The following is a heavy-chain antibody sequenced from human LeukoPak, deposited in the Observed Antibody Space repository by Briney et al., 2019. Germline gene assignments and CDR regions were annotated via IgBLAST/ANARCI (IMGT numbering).Heavy chain of an antibody. J-gene: IGHJ6*02. D-gene: IGHD3-16*02. V-gene: IGHV3-20*01. CDR3: ARGSRSYRYYYYYYGMDV. CDR1: GFTFDDYG. Sequence: GGSLRLSCAASGFTFDDYGMSWVSQAPGKGLEWVSGINWNGGSTGYADSVEGRFTISRDNAKNSLYLQMNSLRAEDTALYHCARGSRSYRYYYYYYGMDVWGQGTTVTVSS. CDR2: INWNGGST.